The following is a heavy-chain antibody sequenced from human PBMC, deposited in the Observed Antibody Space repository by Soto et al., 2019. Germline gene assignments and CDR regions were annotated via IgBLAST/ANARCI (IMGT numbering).Heavy chain of an antibody. J-gene: IGHJ3*02. V-gene: IGHV3-21*01. Sequence: VQLVESGGGLVKPGGSLRLSCAASGFTFSSYSMNWVRQAPGKGLEWVSSISSSSSYIYYADSVKGRFTISRDNAKHSLYLQMNSLRAEDTAVYYCARGGSGSYFSAFDIWGQGTMVTVSS. D-gene: IGHD3-10*01. CDR3: ARGGSGSYFSAFDI. CDR2: ISSSSSYI. CDR1: GFTFSSYS.